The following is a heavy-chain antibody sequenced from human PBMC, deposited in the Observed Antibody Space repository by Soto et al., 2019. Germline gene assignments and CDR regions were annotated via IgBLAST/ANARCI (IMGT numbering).Heavy chain of an antibody. CDR2: IYYSGST. D-gene: IGHD3-3*01. CDR3: ARSSLTTLPTIFGVVPNAEFDY. V-gene: IGHV4-61*01. J-gene: IGHJ4*02. CDR1: GGSVSSGSYY. Sequence: PSETLSLTCTVSGGSVSSGSYYWSWLRQPPGKGLEWIGYIYYSGSTNYNPSLKSRVTISVDTSKNQFSLKLSSVTAADTAVYYCARSSLTTLPTIFGVVPNAEFDYWGQGTLVTVSS.